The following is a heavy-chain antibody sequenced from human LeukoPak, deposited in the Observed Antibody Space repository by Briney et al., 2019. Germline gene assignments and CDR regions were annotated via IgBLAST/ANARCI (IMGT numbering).Heavy chain of an antibody. CDR3: ARQESSSLDAFDI. D-gene: IGHD6-13*01. CDR1: GDSFSSNSAA. J-gene: IGHJ3*02. CDR2: TYYRSKWYN. V-gene: IGHV6-1*01. Sequence: SQTLSLTCAISGDSFSSNSAAWNWSRQSPSRGLEWLGRTYYRSKWYNDYAVSVKSRITINPDTSKNQFSLQLNSVTPEDTAVYYCARQESSSLDAFDIWGQGTMVTVSS.